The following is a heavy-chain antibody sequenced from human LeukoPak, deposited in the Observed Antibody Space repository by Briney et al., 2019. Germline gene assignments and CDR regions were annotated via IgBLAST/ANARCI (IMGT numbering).Heavy chain of an antibody. CDR3: ASHLITMVRGVPAFDY. V-gene: IGHV4-34*01. J-gene: IGHJ4*02. D-gene: IGHD3-10*01. CDR1: GGSFSGYY. CDR2: INHSGST. Sequence: SETLSLTCAVYGGSFSGYYWSWIRQPPGKGLEWIGEINHSGSTNYNPSLKSRVTISVDTSKNQFSLKLSSVTAADTAVYYCASHLITMVRGVPAFDYWGQGTLVTVSS.